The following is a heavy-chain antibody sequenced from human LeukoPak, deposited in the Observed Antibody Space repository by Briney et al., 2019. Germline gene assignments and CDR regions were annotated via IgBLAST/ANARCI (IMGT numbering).Heavy chain of an antibody. CDR3: ARGSAWYFVY. Sequence: SETLSLTCTVSGDSVSSGSSHWSWIRQPPGKGLEWIGYIYCSGNTNYNPSLKSRVTISVDTSKNQFSLKLSSVTAADTALYYCARGSAWYFVYWGQGTLVTVSS. V-gene: IGHV4-61*01. J-gene: IGHJ4*02. CDR2: IYCSGNT. D-gene: IGHD6-19*01. CDR1: GDSVSSGSSH.